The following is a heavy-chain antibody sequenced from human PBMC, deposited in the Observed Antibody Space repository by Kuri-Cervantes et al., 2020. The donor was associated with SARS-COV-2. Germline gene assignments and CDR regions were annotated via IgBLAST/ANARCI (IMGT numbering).Heavy chain of an antibody. CDR3: VCDTNRVKVY. CDR2: INQDGSAT. CDR1: GFTFRSYW. J-gene: IGHJ4*02. D-gene: IGHD5-18*01. V-gene: IGHV3-7*02. Sequence: LSLTCAVSGFTFRSYWMSWVRQAPGKGLEYVANINQDGSATYCVDSVKGRFTISRDNTESSLYLQMNSLRAEDTAVYYCVCDTNRVKVYWGQGTLVTVSS.